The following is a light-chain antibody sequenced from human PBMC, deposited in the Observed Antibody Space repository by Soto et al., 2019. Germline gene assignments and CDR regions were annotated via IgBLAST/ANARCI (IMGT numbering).Light chain of an antibody. CDR3: QQSYHTAYT. Sequence: IQMTQSPSSLSASVGDRVTIRCRASQNIDIYVSWYQQKPGEAPKLFIYDASTLQSGVPSRFSGSGSGTDFTLTINNLQPEDFATYYCQQSYHTAYTFGQGTRL. V-gene: IGKV1-39*01. J-gene: IGKJ2*01. CDR1: QNIDIY. CDR2: DAS.